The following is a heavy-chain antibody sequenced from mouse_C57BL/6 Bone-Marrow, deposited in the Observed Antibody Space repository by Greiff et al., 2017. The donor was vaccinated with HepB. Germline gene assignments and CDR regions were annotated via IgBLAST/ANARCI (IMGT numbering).Heavy chain of an antibody. CDR3: ATITTVVPPWYFDV. CDR2: INPNYGTT. D-gene: IGHD1-1*01. V-gene: IGHV1-39*01. Sequence: VQLQQSGPELVKPGASVKISCKASGYSFTDYNMNWVKQSNGKSLEWIGVINPNYGTTSYNQKFKGKATLTVDQSSSTAYMQLNSQTSEDSAVYYCATITTVVPPWYFDVWGTGTTVTVSS. CDR1: GYSFTDYN. J-gene: IGHJ1*03.